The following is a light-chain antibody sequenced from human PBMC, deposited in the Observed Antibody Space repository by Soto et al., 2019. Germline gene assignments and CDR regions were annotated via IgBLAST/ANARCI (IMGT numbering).Light chain of an antibody. CDR2: DVR. CDR1: SSDVGGYNY. J-gene: IGLJ1*01. CDR3: SSYTSSSPYV. V-gene: IGLV2-14*01. Sequence: QSALTQPASVSGSPGQSITISCTGTSSDVGGYNYVSWYQQQPGKAPKLMIYDVRNRPSGVSNRFSGSKSGNTASLTSSGLQAEDEADYYCSSYTSSSPYVFGTGTKVTVL.